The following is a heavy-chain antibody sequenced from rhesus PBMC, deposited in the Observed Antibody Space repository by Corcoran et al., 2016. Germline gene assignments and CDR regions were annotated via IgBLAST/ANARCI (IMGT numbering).Heavy chain of an antibody. D-gene: IGHD6-43*01. CDR3: ARRMAAATYFDY. CDR1: VGSLSSSNW. J-gene: IGHJ4*01. V-gene: IGHV4-65*02. Sequence: QVQLQESGPGLVKPSETLSLTCAVSVGSLSSSNWCSWIRQPLGKGLGGIGNIGGISGSTYYNPSLKSRDTISKDTSKNQFSLKLSSVTAADTAVYYCARRMAAATYFDYWGQGVLVTVSS. CDR2: IGGISGST.